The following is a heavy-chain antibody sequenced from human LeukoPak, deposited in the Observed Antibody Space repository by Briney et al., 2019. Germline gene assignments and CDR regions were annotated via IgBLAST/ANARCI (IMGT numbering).Heavy chain of an antibody. CDR3: VRVTGGVFDY. D-gene: IGHD2-8*02. Sequence: SQTLSLTCAISGDSVSSNTVTCDWIRPSPSRGLEWLGRTYYRSKWSNDYAVSVKSRIIINPDTSKNQFSLQLASVTPEDTAVYYCVRVTGGVFDYWGPGTLVTVSS. CDR1: GDSVSSNTVT. V-gene: IGHV6-1*01. J-gene: IGHJ4*02. CDR2: TYYRSKWSN.